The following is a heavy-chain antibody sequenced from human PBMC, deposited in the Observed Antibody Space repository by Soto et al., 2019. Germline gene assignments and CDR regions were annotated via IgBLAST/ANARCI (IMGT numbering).Heavy chain of an antibody. CDR1: GYTFTGYY. V-gene: IGHV1-2*04. CDR3: ARGPMVREPPRYYYGMDV. CDR2: INPNSGGT. D-gene: IGHD3-10*01. J-gene: IGHJ6*02. Sequence: QVQLVQSGAEVKKPGASAKVSCKASGYTFTGYYMHWVRQAPGQGLEWMGWINPNSGGTNYAQKFQGWGTMTRDTSISTAYMELSRLRSDDTAVYYCARGPMVREPPRYYYGMDVWGQGTTVTVSS.